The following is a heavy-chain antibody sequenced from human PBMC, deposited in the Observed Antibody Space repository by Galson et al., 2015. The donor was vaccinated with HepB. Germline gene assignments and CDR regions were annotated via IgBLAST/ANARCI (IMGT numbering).Heavy chain of an antibody. CDR1: GFTFSSYD. V-gene: IGHV3-13*04. CDR2: IGTAGDT. J-gene: IGHJ6*02. Sequence: SLRLSCAASGFTFSSYDMHWVRQATGKGLEWVSAIGTAGDTYYPGSVKGRFTISRENAKNSLYLQMNSLRAGDTAVYYCARAPPRAWFGELLDYYYYGMDVWGQGTTVTVSS. D-gene: IGHD3-10*01. CDR3: ARAPPRAWFGELLDYYYYGMDV.